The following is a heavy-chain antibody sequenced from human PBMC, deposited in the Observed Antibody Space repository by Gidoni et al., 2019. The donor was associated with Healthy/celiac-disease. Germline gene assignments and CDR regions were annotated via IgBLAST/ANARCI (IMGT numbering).Heavy chain of an antibody. V-gene: IGHV3-23*01. CDR1: GFTFSSYA. J-gene: IGHJ4*02. D-gene: IGHD6-6*01. CDR2: ISGSGGST. CDR3: AKRHIAAPALDY. Sequence: EVQLLESVGGLVQPGGSLRLSCSASGFTFSSYAMSWVRQAPGKGLEWVSAISGSGGSTYYADSVKGRFTISRDNSKNTLYLQMNSLRAEDTAVYYCAKRHIAAPALDYWGQGTLVTVSS.